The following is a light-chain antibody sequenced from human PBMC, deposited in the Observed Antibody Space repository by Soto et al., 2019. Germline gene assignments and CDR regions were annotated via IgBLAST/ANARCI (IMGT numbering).Light chain of an antibody. CDR2: DVD. CDR3: SSYTNSNTLV. Sequence: QSALTQPASVSGSPGQSITISCTGTSSDVGGYNYVSWYQQYPGKAPKLMIYDVDTRPSGVSNRFSGSKSGNTASLTISGLHADDEADYYCSSYTNSNTLVFGSGTKVTVL. J-gene: IGLJ1*01. CDR1: SSDVGGYNY. V-gene: IGLV2-14*01.